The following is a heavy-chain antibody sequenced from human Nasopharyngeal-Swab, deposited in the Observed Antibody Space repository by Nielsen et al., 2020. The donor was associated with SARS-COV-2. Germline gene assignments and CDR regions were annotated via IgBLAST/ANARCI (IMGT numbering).Heavy chain of an antibody. CDR1: GGSTSSYY. J-gene: IGHJ6*02. D-gene: IGHD3-3*01. Sequence: SETLSLTCTVSGGSTSSYYWSWIRQPPGKGLEWIGYTYYSGSTNYNPSLKSRVTISVDTSKNQFSLKLSSVTAADTAVYYCARVRAIFGDYYYYYGMDVWGQGTTVTVSS. CDR3: ARVRAIFGDYYYYYGMDV. CDR2: TYYSGST. V-gene: IGHV4-59*01.